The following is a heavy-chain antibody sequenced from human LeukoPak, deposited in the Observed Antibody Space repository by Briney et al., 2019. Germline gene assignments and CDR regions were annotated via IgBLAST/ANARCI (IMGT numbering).Heavy chain of an antibody. CDR2: INPSGGTT. J-gene: IGHJ4*02. D-gene: IGHD4-23*01. CDR3: ARAAGNSAAYYFDY. Sequence: ASVKVSCKASGYTFTSYYMHWVRQAPGQGLEWMGIINPSGGTTSYAQKFQGSVTMARDTSTSTVYMELSSLRSDDTAVYFCARAAGNSAAYYFDYWGQGTLVTVSS. CDR1: GYTFTSYY. V-gene: IGHV1-46*01.